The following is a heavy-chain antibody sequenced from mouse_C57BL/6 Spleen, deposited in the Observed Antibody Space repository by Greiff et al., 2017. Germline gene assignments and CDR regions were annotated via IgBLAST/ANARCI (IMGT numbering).Heavy chain of an antibody. V-gene: IGHV1-61*01. CDR2: IYPSDSET. D-gene: IGHD1-1*01. CDR3: ARTGYGSSYDFDY. CDR1: GYTFTSYW. J-gene: IGHJ2*01. Sequence: VQLQQPGAELVRPGSSVKLSCKASGYTFTSYWMDWVKQRPGHGLEWIGNIYPSDSETHYNQKFKDKATLTVDKSSSTAYMQRSSLTSEDSAVYYCARTGYGSSYDFDYWGQGTTLTVSS.